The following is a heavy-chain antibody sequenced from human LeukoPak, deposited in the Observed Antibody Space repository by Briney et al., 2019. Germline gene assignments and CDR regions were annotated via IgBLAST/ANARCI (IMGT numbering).Heavy chain of an antibody. V-gene: IGHV1-69*05. J-gene: IGHJ3*02. CDR1: GGTFNNSA. CDR2: IMPLFGTA. CDR3: ASPTAYYYDSSGFDI. Sequence: GSSVKVSCKTSGGTFNNSAISWVRQAPGQGLEWLGGIMPLFGTAGYAQKFQGRVTITKDESTRTVYLELTSLTSDDTAVYYCASPTAYYYDSSGFDIWGQGTMVTVSS. D-gene: IGHD3-22*01.